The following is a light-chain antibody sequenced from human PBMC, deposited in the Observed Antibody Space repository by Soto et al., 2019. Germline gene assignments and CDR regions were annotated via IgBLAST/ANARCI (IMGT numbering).Light chain of an antibody. V-gene: IGLV1-51*01. J-gene: IGLJ1*01. CDR1: SSNIGNNY. CDR3: GTWDSSLSAYV. CDR2: DNN. Sequence: QSVLTQPPSVSAAPGQKVTISCSGSSSNIGNNYVSWYQQLPGTAPKLLIYDNNKRPSGIPDRFSDSKSGTSATLGITGLQTGDEADYYCGTWDSSLSAYVFGTGTKSPS.